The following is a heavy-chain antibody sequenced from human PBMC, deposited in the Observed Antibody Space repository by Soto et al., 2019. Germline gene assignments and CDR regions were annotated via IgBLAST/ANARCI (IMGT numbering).Heavy chain of an antibody. CDR1: GGSISTYY. V-gene: IGHV4-4*09. J-gene: IGHJ5*02. D-gene: IGHD3-3*01. Sequence: SLTCTVSGGSISTYYWSWIRQAPGKGLEWLGYIYSSGSTKYNPSLQSRISMSLNTSKNQFSLTLASVTAADTAVYYCARGQRFSDWFDPWGQGTLVTVSS. CDR2: IYSSGST. CDR3: ARGQRFSDWFDP.